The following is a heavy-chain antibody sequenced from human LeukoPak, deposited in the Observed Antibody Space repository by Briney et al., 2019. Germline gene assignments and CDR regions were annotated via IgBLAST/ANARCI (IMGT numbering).Heavy chain of an antibody. J-gene: IGHJ3*02. D-gene: IGHD2-15*01. CDR2: INRDGSSI. CDR1: GFIFSDYD. CDR3: ARDLGPRVVVVAAALDAIDI. Sequence: PGGSLRLSCAASGFIFSDYDMDWVRQAPGKGLVWVSRINRDGSSITYADSVRGRFTISRDNAKNTLYLQMNSLRAEDTAVYYCARDLGPRVVVVAAALDAIDIWGQGKKVTVSS. V-gene: IGHV3-74*03.